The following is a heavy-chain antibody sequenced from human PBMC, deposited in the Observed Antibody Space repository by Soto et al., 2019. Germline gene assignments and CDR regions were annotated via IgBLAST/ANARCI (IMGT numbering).Heavy chain of an antibody. CDR3: AREHSGSRGAWFDP. Sequence: QVQLVQSGAEVKKPGASVKVSCKASGYTFTSYDINWVRQATGQGLEWMGWMNPNSGNTGSAQKFQGRVTMTRNTSINTAYMELSSLRSEETAVYYCAREHSGSRGAWFDPWGQGTLVTVSS. CDR1: GYTFTSYD. D-gene: IGHD6-13*01. CDR2: MNPNSGNT. V-gene: IGHV1-8*01. J-gene: IGHJ5*02.